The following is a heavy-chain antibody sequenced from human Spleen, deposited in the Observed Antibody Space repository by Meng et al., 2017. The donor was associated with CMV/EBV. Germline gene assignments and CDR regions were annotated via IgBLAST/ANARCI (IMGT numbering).Heavy chain of an antibody. Sequence: GGSLRLSCAASGFTVSSNYMSWVRQAPGKGLEWVSSISSSSSYIYYADSVKGRFTISRDNAKNSLYLQMNSLRAEDTAVYYCATLLTIAAPFDYWGQGTLVTVSS. CDR3: ATLLTIAAPFDY. J-gene: IGHJ4*02. CDR2: ISSSSSYI. D-gene: IGHD6-6*01. V-gene: IGHV3-21*01. CDR1: GFTVSSNY.